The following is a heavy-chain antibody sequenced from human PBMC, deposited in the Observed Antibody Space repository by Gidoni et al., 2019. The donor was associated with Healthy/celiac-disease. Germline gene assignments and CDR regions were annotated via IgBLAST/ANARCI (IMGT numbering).Heavy chain of an antibody. CDR3: AKAFREITIFGVVTRDYYYYGMDV. V-gene: IGHV3-23*01. CDR1: GFTFSSHA. CDR2: ISGCCGST. D-gene: IGHD3-3*01. Sequence: EVQLLESGGGLVQPGGSLRLSGAASGFTFSSHAMSWVRQAPGKGLGWVSAISGCCGSTSYADPVKGRFTISRDNSKNTLYLQMNSLRAEDTAVYYCAKAFREITIFGVVTRDYYYYGMDVWGQGTTVTVSS. J-gene: IGHJ6*02.